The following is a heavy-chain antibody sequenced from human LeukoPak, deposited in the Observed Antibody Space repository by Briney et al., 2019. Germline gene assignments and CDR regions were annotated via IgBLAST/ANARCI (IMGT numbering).Heavy chain of an antibody. J-gene: IGHJ3*02. D-gene: IGHD1-26*01. CDR2: IYYSGST. V-gene: IGHV4-39*01. CDR1: GGSISSNSYY. Sequence: SETLSLTCTVSGGSISSNSYYWGWIRQPPGKGLDWIGSIYYSGSTYYNPSLKSRVTISVDTSKNQFSLKLSSVTAADTAMYSCARLPNSGSYLGHLDIWGQGTMVTVSS. CDR3: ARLPNSGSYLGHLDI.